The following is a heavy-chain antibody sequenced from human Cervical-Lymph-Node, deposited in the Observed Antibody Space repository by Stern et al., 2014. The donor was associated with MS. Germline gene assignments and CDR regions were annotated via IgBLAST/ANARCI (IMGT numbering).Heavy chain of an antibody. D-gene: IGHD4-17*01. CDR2: FDPDDAET. CDR1: GYSLTDLS. Sequence: DQLVESGAEVKKPGASVKVSCKVSGYSLTDLSMHWVRQPPGKGLEWMGGFDPDDAETIYAQQFQGRLTMTEDTSADTAYMELSSLRSEDTAVYYCVRYGDYVDAFDMWGQGTMVTVSS. J-gene: IGHJ3*02. V-gene: IGHV1-24*01. CDR3: VRYGDYVDAFDM.